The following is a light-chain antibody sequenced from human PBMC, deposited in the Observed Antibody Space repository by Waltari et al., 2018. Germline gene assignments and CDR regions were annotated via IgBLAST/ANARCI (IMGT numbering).Light chain of an antibody. J-gene: IGKJ2*01. CDR1: QTISKF. V-gene: IGKV1-39*01. CDR2: GAS. Sequence: DIQLTQSPSSLSASIGDRITITCRTSQTISKFLNWYQQKRGKAPKLLISGASNLQSGVTLSFSGSGSGTDFTLTISSLQPEDFATYYCQQTYSIPYTFGQGTNLEIK. CDR3: QQTYSIPYT.